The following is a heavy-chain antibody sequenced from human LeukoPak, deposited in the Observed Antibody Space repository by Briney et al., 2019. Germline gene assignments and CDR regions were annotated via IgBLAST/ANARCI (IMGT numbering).Heavy chain of an antibody. V-gene: IGHV1-2*02. J-gene: IGHJ5*02. CDR3: ARVPGRYNWFDP. Sequence: ASVKVSCKASGYTFTSYGISWVRQAPGQGLEWMGWINPNSGGTNYAQKFQGRVTMTRDTSISTAYMELSRLRSDDTAVYYCARVPGRYNWFDPWGQGTLVTVSS. CDR1: GYTFTSYG. CDR2: INPNSGGT.